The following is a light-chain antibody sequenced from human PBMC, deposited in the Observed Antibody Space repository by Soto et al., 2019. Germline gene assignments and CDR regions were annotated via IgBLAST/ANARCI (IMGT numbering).Light chain of an antibody. J-gene: IGKJ5*01. Sequence: EIGLTQSPDTLSLSPGERATLSCRASQSIANYVAWYHQRPGQAPGLVIYGASNRATDIPARFTGSGSGRDFTLTISRLEAEGSGVYYCQQRNDWPRNSFGQGTRLEIK. CDR2: GAS. CDR3: QQRNDWPRNS. V-gene: IGKV3-11*02. CDR1: QSIANY.